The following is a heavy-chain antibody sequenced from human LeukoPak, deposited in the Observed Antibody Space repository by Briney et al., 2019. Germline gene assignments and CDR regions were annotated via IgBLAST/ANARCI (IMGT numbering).Heavy chain of an antibody. CDR2: ISDSGGST. CDR3: VRGYSFGPYGMDV. D-gene: IGHD2-15*01. J-gene: IGHJ6*02. Sequence: GGSLRLSCSASGFPFSSYAMHWVDQAPGKGLEYVSAISDSGGSTYYANSVKGRFTISRDNSKNTLYLQMSSLRAEDTAVYFCVRGYSFGPYGMDVWGQGTTVTVSS. V-gene: IGHV3-64D*09. CDR1: GFPFSSYA.